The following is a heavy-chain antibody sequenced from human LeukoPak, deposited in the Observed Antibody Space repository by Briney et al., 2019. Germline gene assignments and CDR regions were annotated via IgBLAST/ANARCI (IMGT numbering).Heavy chain of an antibody. D-gene: IGHD3-10*01. J-gene: IGHJ6*03. Sequence: GGSLRLSCAASGFTFSSYGMHWVRQAPGKGLEWVAVISYDGSNKYYADSVKGRFTISRDNSKNTLYLQMNSLRAEDTAVYYCAQGGVTMVRGVINSPDYYYYMDVWGKGTTVTVSS. V-gene: IGHV3-30*18. CDR1: GFTFSSYG. CDR2: ISYDGSNK. CDR3: AQGGVTMVRGVINSPDYYYYMDV.